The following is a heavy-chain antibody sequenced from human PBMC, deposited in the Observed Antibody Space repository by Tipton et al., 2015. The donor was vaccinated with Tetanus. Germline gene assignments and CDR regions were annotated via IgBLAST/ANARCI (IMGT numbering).Heavy chain of an antibody. J-gene: IGHJ4*02. CDR3: AREADCSGGSCFSGDFDN. CDR2: SWYDGTDK. Sequence: SLRLSCAASGFIFSSYGIHWARQAPGKGLEWVAVSWYDGTDKYYADSVKGRFTLSRDNSKNTLYLEMNSLRAEDTALYYCAREADCSGGSCFSGDFDNWGQGTQVTVSS. D-gene: IGHD2-15*01. V-gene: IGHV3-33*01. CDR1: GFIFSSYG.